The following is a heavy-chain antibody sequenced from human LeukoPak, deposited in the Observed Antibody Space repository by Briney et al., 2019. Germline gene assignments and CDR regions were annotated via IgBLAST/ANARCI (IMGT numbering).Heavy chain of an antibody. CDR1: GFTFRIYN. Sequence: GGSLRLSCEASGFTFRIYNMNWVRQAPGKGLEWVSSISSSSTYIYYADSVKGRFTISRDNAKNSLYLQMDSLRAEDTAVYYCARVPSYYDTPEAYYSDNWGQGTLVTVSS. CDR2: ISSSSTYI. V-gene: IGHV3-21*01. CDR3: ARVPSYYDTPEAYYSDN. D-gene: IGHD3-22*01. J-gene: IGHJ4*02.